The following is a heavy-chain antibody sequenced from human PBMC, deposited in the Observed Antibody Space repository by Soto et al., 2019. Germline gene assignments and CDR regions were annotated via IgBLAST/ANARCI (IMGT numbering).Heavy chain of an antibody. J-gene: IGHJ3*02. V-gene: IGHV4-59*01. CDR1: GGSISSYY. Sequence: QVQLQESGPGLVKPSETLSLTCTVSGGSISSYYWSWIRQPPGKGLEWIGYIYYSGSTNYNPSLKRRVPRSVDTSKNQFSRTLSSVTAADTAVYYCARVPLYYYDSSGYFVSGLYYRADAFDIWGQGTMVTVSS. CDR3: ARVPLYYYDSSGYFVSGLYYRADAFDI. D-gene: IGHD3-22*01. CDR2: IYYSGST.